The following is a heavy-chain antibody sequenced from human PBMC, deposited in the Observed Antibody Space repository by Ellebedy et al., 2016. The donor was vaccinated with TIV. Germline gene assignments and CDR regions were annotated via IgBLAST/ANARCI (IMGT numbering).Heavy chain of an antibody. D-gene: IGHD1-1*01. J-gene: IGHJ6*03. CDR1: GGSVSRDNW. Sequence: SETLSLTCGVSGGSVSRDNWWSWVRQPPGKGLGWLGEIIQSGATTYNPSLKSRVTLSKDRSKNQFSLTLNSLTAADTAVYSCAKNAYYCMDVWGKGTTVTVSS. V-gene: IGHV4-4*02. CDR2: IIQSGAT. CDR3: AKNAYYCMDV.